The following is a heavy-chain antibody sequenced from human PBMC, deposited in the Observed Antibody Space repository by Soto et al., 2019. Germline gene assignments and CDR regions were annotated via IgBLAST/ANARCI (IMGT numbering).Heavy chain of an antibody. CDR2: TYYRSKWNT. Sequence: SQTLSLPCAISGDSVSSNSAAWNCIRQSPSRGLEWLGRTYYRSKWNTDYAVSVNSRITISPDTSKNQFSLQLKSVTPEDTGVYYCARDYYESGGYFDCWGQGNLVTVSS. V-gene: IGHV6-1*01. J-gene: IGHJ4*02. CDR1: GDSVSSNSAA. D-gene: IGHD3-22*01. CDR3: ARDYYESGGYFDC.